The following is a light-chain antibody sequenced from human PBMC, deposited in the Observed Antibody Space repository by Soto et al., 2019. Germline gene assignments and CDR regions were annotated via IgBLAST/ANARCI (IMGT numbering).Light chain of an antibody. Sequence: EIVLTQSPATLSLSPGXRATLSCRASQSVSSYLAWYQQKPGQAPRLLIYDASNRATGIPARFSGSGSGTDFTLTISSLEPEDFAVYYCQQRSNWPPGLTFGGGTKADIK. CDR3: QQRSNWPPGLT. J-gene: IGKJ4*01. V-gene: IGKV3-11*01. CDR1: QSVSSY. CDR2: DAS.